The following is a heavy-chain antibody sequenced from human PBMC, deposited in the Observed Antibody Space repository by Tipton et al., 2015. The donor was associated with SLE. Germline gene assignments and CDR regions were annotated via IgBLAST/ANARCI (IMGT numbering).Heavy chain of an antibody. CDR2: IYYSGST. V-gene: IGHV4-34*01. D-gene: IGHD2-2*01. Sequence: LRLSCAVYGGSFSGYYWSWIRQPPGKGLEWIGSIYYSGSTYYNPSLKSRVTISVDTSKNQFSLKLSSVTAADTAVYYCARHGIVVVPAARKNWFDPWGQGTLVTVSS. CDR1: GGSFSGYY. J-gene: IGHJ5*02. CDR3: ARHGIVVVPAARKNWFDP.